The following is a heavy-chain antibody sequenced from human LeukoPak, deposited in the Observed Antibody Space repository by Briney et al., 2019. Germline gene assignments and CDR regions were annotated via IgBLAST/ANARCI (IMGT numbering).Heavy chain of an antibody. Sequence: PSETLSLTCTVSGGSISSSSYYWGWIRQPPGKGLEWIGSIYYSGSTYYNPSLKSRVTISVDTSKNQFSLKLSSVTAADTAVYYCARDRGYGAYCGGDCYRDSPVGNAFDIWGQGTMVTVSS. D-gene: IGHD2-21*02. CDR2: IYYSGST. CDR3: ARDRGYGAYCGGDCYRDSPVGNAFDI. J-gene: IGHJ3*02. CDR1: GGSISSSSYY. V-gene: IGHV4-39*07.